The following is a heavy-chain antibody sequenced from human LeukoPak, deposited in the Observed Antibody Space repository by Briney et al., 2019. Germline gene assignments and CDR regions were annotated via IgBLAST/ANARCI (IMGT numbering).Heavy chain of an antibody. V-gene: IGHV1-69*04. J-gene: IGHJ6*02. CDR1: GGTFSSYA. CDR2: IIPILGIA. D-gene: IGHD3-10*01. Sequence: SVKVSCKASGGTFSSYAISWVRQAPGQGLEWMGRIIPILGIANYAQKFQGRVTITADKSTSTAYMELSSLRSEDTAVYYCAREPITMVRGVIMRYYYYGMGVWGQGTTVTVSS. CDR3: AREPITMVRGVIMRYYYYGMGV.